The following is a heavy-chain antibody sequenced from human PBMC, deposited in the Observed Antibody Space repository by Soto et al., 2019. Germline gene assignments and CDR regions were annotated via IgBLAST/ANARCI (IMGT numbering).Heavy chain of an antibody. Sequence: GGSLRLSCAASGFIFENFGMSWVRQAPGKGLEWISSISGSGFKKYYADSVKGRFTISRDNSKSTVYLELNNLSAEDTAVYHCAKNQGVQLVPLATVDWFDPWGQGSVVTVSS. D-gene: IGHD1-26*01. CDR1: GFIFENFG. V-gene: IGHV3-23*01. CDR2: ISGSGFKK. J-gene: IGHJ5*02. CDR3: AKNQGVQLVPLATVDWFDP.